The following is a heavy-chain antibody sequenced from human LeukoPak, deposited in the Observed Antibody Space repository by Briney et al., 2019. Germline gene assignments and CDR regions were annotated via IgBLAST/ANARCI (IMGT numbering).Heavy chain of an antibody. Sequence: SETLSLTCTVSGGSISSSSYYWIWIRQPPGKGLEWIGSIYTSGSTYYSPSLKSRVTISVDTFKNQFSLKLSSVTAADTAVYYCARRRDSGGYQFDYWGQGTLVTVSS. J-gene: IGHJ4*02. D-gene: IGHD3-22*01. V-gene: IGHV4-39*01. CDR2: IYTSGST. CDR3: ARRRDSGGYQFDY. CDR1: GGSISSSSYY.